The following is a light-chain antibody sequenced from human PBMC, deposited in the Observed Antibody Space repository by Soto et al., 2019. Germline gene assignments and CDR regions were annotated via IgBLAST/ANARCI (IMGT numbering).Light chain of an antibody. J-gene: IGKJ2*01. CDR3: QQYDHSPVT. V-gene: IGKV3-20*01. CDR2: GAS. Sequence: EIVMTQSPATLSWSPGERATLSCTASQSVSSNLAWYQQKPGQAPRLLLHGASSRATGIPDRFSGSGSGTDFTLTITRLEPEDFAVYYCQQYDHSPVTFGQGTKVDIK. CDR1: QSVSSN.